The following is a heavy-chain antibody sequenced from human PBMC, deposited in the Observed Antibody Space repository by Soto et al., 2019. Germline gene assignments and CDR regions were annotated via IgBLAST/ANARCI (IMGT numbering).Heavy chain of an antibody. V-gene: IGHV5-10-1*03. CDR2: IGPTDSYT. Sequence: EVQLVQSGAEVKKPGESLRISCQVSGYTFTTYWINWVRQMPGKGLEWVGRIGPTDSYTSYSPSFQGHVTISVDKSINTAYLQWSSLKASDTAVYYWARSHESSVYYPWDYWGQGTLVTVSS. J-gene: IGHJ4*02. CDR3: ARSHESSVYYPWDY. CDR1: GYTFTTYW. D-gene: IGHD3-22*01.